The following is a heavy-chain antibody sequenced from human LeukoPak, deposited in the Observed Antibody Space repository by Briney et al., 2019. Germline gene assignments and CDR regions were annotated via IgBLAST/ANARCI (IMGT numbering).Heavy chain of an antibody. CDR1: GFTFSSYS. CDR2: ISSSSSTI. V-gene: IGHV3-48*01. D-gene: IGHD1-26*01. Sequence: QPGGSLRLSCAASGFTFSSYSMNWVRQAPGKGLEWVSYISSSSSTIYYADSVKGRFTISRDNAKNSLYLQMSSLRAEDTAVYYCARDGGTYSRFFDYWGQGTLATVSS. J-gene: IGHJ4*02. CDR3: ARDGGTYSRFFDY.